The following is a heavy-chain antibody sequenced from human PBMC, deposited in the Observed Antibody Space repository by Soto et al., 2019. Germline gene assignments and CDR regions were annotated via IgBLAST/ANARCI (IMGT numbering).Heavy chain of an antibody. CDR2: MNSDGSTI. CDR3: ASQLGYGY. D-gene: IGHD1-1*01. CDR1: GFTFRTSW. Sequence: PGGSLRLSCAASGFTFRTSWMHWVRQAPGQGLVWVARMNSDGSTISYADSVKGRFTISRDNAKNTLFLQMNSLRVEDTALYYCASQLGYGYWGQGTLVTVSS. J-gene: IGHJ4*02. V-gene: IGHV3-74*01.